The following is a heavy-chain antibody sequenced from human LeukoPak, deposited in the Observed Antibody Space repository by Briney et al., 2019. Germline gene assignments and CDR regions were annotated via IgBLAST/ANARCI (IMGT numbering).Heavy chain of an antibody. CDR1: GFNFNTAW. D-gene: IGHD2-21*01. CDR3: ARDGCCGGDYAY. CDR2: IRGDGTT. J-gene: IGHJ4*02. Sequence: GGSLRLSCAGSGFNFNTAWMSWVRQVPGKGLEWVSVIRGDGTTYYADSVRGRFTISRDDSTNTLFFEMNSVRAEDTAVYYCARDGCCGGDYAYWGQGTLVTVSS. V-gene: IGHV3-53*01.